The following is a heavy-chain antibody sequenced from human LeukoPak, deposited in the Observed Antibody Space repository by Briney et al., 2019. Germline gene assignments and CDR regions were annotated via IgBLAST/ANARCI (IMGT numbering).Heavy chain of an antibody. CDR2: ISCEGSSE. CDR1: GFTFNSYG. Sequence: GGSLRLSCAASGFTFNSYGMSWVRQAPGKGPEWVAFISCEGSSEYYGDSVKGRFAISRDNSQNTLYLQMNSLRAEDTATYYCAKDLSPRGYTYGYGVFEIWGQGTRVTVSS. CDR3: AKDLSPRGYTYGYGVFEI. D-gene: IGHD5-18*01. J-gene: IGHJ3*02. V-gene: IGHV3-30*02.